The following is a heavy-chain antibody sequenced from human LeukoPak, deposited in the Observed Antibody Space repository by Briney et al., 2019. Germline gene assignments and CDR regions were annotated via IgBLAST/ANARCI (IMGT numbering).Heavy chain of an antibody. CDR3: AKDWSPRWLVLRDDTEYFHH. J-gene: IGHJ1*01. CDR2: ISGSGHTT. CDR1: GFTFSSYA. D-gene: IGHD6-19*01. Sequence: GGSLRLSCAASGFTFSSYALSWVRQAPGKGLEWVSTISGSGHTTYYADSVKGRFTISRDNSKYTLYLQMSSLRAEDTAVYSCAKDWSPRWLVLRDDTEYFHHWGQGTLVTVSS. V-gene: IGHV3-23*01.